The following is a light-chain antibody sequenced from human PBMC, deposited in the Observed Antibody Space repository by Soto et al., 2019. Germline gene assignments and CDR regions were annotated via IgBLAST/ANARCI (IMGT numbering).Light chain of an antibody. CDR2: DAS. J-gene: IGKJ1*01. V-gene: IGKV3-11*01. CDR1: QSVRSY. CDR3: QQYNNWPSWT. Sequence: EIVLTQSPATLSLSPGDRATLSCRASQSVRSYLAWYQQKPGQAPRLLIYDASNRATGIPARFSGSGSGTDFTLTISSLQSEDFAVYYCQQYNNWPSWTFGQGTKVDIK.